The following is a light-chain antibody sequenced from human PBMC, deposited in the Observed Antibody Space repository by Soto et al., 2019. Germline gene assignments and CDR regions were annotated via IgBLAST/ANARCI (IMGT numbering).Light chain of an antibody. Sequence: EIVLTRSPATLSLSPGERATLSCRASQSVTKYLAWYQQKPGQAPRLLIYDSSNRATGIPARFSGSGSGTDFTLTISSLESEDSGIYYCQQRYNWLTFGGGTKVEIK. J-gene: IGKJ4*01. CDR2: DSS. CDR3: QQRYNWLT. CDR1: QSVTKY. V-gene: IGKV3-11*01.